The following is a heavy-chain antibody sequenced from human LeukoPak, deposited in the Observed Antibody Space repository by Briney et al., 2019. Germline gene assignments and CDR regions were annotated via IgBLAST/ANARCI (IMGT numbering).Heavy chain of an antibody. CDR3: ARTPELDYYYDSSGYYY. Sequence: PGGSLRLSCAASGFTVSSNYMSWVRQAPGKGLEWVSVIYSGGSTYYADSVKGRFTISRDNSKNTLYLQMSSLRAEDTAVYYCARTPELDYYYDSSGYYYWGQGTLVTVSS. D-gene: IGHD3-22*01. J-gene: IGHJ4*02. V-gene: IGHV3-66*01. CDR1: GFTVSSNY. CDR2: IYSGGST.